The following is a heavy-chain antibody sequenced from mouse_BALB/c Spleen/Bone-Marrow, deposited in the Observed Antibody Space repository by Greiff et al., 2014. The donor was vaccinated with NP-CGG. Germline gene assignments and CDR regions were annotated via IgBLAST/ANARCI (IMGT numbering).Heavy chain of an antibody. Sequence: VQLQQSGAELVRPGASLKLSCRASGYTFTSYWINWVKQRPGQGLEWIGNIYPSDSYINYNQRFKDKTTMTVDKSSSTAYMQLSSPTSEDSAVYYCTRYDNSHYYAIDYWGQGTSVTVSS. D-gene: IGHD2-12*01. CDR2: IYPSDSYI. V-gene: IGHV1-69*01. CDR1: GYTFTSYW. J-gene: IGHJ4*01. CDR3: TRYDNSHYYAIDY.